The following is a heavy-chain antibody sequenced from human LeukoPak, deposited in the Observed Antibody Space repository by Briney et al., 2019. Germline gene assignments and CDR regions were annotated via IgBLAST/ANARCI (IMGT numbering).Heavy chain of an antibody. Sequence: SGGSLRLSCAASGFSFSVAWMSWVRQAPGKGLEWVGRIKSKIDGGTTDYAAPVKGRFTISRDDSKDTVYLEMNSLKSEDTAVYYCMTDPTVVPVETSWKADYWGQGTQVTVSS. CDR2: IKSKIDGGTT. CDR1: GFSFSVAW. J-gene: IGHJ4*02. D-gene: IGHD2-2*01. V-gene: IGHV3-15*01. CDR3: MTDPTVVPVETSWKADY.